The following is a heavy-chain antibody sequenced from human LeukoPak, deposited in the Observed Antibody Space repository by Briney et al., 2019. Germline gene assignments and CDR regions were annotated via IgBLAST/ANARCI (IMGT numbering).Heavy chain of an antibody. CDR2: FDPEDGET. D-gene: IGHD3-10*02. CDR3: ATTYYYVANWFDP. CDR1: GYTLTELS. J-gene: IGHJ5*02. Sequence: ASVRVSCKVSGYTLTELSMHWVRQAPGKGLEWMGGFDPEDGETIYAQKFQGRVTMTEDTSTDTAYMELSSLRSEDTAVYYCATTYYYVANWFDPWGQGTLVTVSS. V-gene: IGHV1-24*01.